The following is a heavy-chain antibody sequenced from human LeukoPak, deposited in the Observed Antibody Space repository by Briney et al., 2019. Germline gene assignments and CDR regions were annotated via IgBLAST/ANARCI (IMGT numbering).Heavy chain of an antibody. J-gene: IGHJ4*02. Sequence: PSQTLSLTCTVSGGSISSSSYYWGWIRQPPGKGLEWIGYIYHSGSTYYNPSLKSRVTISVDRSKNQFSLKLSSVTAADTAVYYCARVRVGSTHLFDYWGQGTLVTVSS. D-gene: IGHD2-2*01. CDR2: IYHSGST. V-gene: IGHV4-30-2*01. CDR3: ARVRVGSTHLFDY. CDR1: GGSISSSSYY.